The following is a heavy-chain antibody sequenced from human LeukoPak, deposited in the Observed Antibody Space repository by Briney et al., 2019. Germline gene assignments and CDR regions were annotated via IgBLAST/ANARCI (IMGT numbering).Heavy chain of an antibody. CDR1: GGSVSSYEYY. CDR3: ARLSKGRYFDYIFDH. Sequence: SDTLSLTCTVSGGSVSSYEYYWGWIRQPPGKGLEWIGNTYYSGSTYYNPSLKSRLTMSVDTSKNQFSLKMSSVTAADTAVYYCARLSKGRYFDYIFDHWGQGALVTVSS. CDR2: TYYSGST. D-gene: IGHD3-9*01. V-gene: IGHV4-39*01. J-gene: IGHJ4*02.